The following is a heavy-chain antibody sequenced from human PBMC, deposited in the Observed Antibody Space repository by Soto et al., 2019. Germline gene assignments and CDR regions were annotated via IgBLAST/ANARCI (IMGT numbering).Heavy chain of an antibody. CDR3: AKRRGAGGHFDY. J-gene: IGHJ4*02. D-gene: IGHD2-15*01. V-gene: IGHV3-30*18. CDR2: ISYDGSNK. Sequence: PGGSLRLSCAASGFTLSSYGMHWVRQAPGKGLEWVAVISYDGSNKYYADSVKGRFTISRDNSKNTLYLQMNSLTAEDTAVYFCAKRRGAGGHFDYWGQGALVTVSS. CDR1: GFTLSSYG.